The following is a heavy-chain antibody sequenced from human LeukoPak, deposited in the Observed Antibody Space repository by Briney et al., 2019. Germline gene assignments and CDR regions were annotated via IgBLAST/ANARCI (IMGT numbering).Heavy chain of an antibody. Sequence: SETLSLTCTVSGGSVSSGTYYWSWVRQPPGKGLEWIGNFLYSGNTHYNPSLKSRVTISVDTSKNQFSLNLSSVTVADTAVYFCARASITRIVATWGQGSLVTVSS. J-gene: IGHJ4*02. D-gene: IGHD3-22*01. V-gene: IGHV4-61*01. CDR1: GGSVSSGTYY. CDR2: FLYSGNT. CDR3: ARASITRIVAT.